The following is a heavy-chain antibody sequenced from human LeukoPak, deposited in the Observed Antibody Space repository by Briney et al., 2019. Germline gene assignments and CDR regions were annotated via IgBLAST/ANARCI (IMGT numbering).Heavy chain of an antibody. V-gene: IGHV4-39*07. D-gene: IGHD5-18*01. Sequence: SETLSLTCTVSGGSISSSNYFWGWIRQPPGKGLEWIGSIYYSGSAYYNPSLKSRVTMSVDTSKNQFSLKLSSVTAADTAVYYCARGRGYSYGYFDYWGQGTLVTVSS. J-gene: IGHJ4*02. CDR2: IYYSGSA. CDR3: ARGRGYSYGYFDY. CDR1: GGSISSSNYF.